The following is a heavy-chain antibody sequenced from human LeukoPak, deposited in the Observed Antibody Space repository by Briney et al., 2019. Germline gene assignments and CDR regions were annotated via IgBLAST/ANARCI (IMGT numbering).Heavy chain of an antibody. CDR2: ISTNGDRT. J-gene: IGHJ4*02. V-gene: IGHV3-23*01. CDR1: GLTFSNYA. D-gene: IGHD3-16*01. CDR3: ARKLWHRNDC. Sequence: GGSLRLSCAASGLTFSNYAMTWVRQAPGKGLEWVSAISTNGDRTYYADSVKGRFTVSRDNFKNTLYLQMNSLRAEDTALYFCARKLWHRNDCWGQGTLVTVSS.